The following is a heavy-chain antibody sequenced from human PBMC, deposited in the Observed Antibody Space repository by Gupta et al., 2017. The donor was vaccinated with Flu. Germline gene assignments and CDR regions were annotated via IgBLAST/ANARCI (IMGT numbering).Heavy chain of an antibody. Sequence: SSRYYLCWIRQPPGKGLEWIGSIYYSGSTYYNPALNSRVTISVDTSKNQFSLKLSSVTAADTAVDYCATTTTVVSEYYFDYWGQVTRVTVSS. CDR2: IYYSGST. CDR1: SSRYY. D-gene: IGHD4-17*01. J-gene: IGHJ4*02. V-gene: IGHV4-39*01. CDR3: ATTTTVVSEYYFDY.